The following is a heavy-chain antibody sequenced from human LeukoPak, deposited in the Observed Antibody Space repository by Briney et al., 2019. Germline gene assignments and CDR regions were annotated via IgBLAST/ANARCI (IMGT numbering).Heavy chain of an antibody. Sequence: GESLKISCKGSGYSFTSYWIGWVRRMPGKGLEWMGIIYPGDSDTRYSPSFQGQVTISADKSISTAYLQWSSLKASDTAMYYCARQGISGIAAAGNDAFDIWGQGTMVTVSS. CDR1: GYSFTSYW. D-gene: IGHD6-13*01. CDR2: IYPGDSDT. CDR3: ARQGISGIAAAGNDAFDI. V-gene: IGHV5-51*01. J-gene: IGHJ3*02.